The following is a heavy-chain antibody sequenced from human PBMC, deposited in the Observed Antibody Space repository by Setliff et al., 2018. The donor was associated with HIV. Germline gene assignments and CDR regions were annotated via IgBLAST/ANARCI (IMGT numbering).Heavy chain of an antibody. J-gene: IGHJ4*02. Sequence: GGSLRLSCATSRFSFSTSWMTWVRQTPGKGLEWIANINEDGSKKYHAGSVWGRFSISRDNAKNTLYLQMNSLRAEDTAVYHCARDRTFYAESALDYWGQGTLVTVSS. CDR3: ARDRTFYAESALDY. CDR2: INEDGSKK. V-gene: IGHV3-7*01. D-gene: IGHD4-17*01. CDR1: RFSFSTSW.